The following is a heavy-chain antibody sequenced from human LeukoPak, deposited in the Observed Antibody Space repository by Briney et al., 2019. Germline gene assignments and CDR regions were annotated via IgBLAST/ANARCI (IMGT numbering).Heavy chain of an antibody. D-gene: IGHD6-13*01. CDR2: IHYSGIT. Sequence: SETLALNCTVSGGSSSNYYWNWIRQPPGKGLEWIGYIHYSGITNYNPSLKSRVTMSVDTSKNQFSLKVSSVTAADTAVYYCAAAYYNWFDPWGQGSLVSVSS. J-gene: IGHJ5*02. CDR3: AAAYYNWFDP. V-gene: IGHV4-59*08. CDR1: GGSSSNYY.